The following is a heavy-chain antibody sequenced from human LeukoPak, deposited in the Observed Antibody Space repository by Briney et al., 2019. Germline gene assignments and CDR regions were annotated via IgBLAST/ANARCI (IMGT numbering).Heavy chain of an antibody. CDR1: GFTFSNYA. CDR2: ITGSGGNT. J-gene: IGHJ4*02. CDR3: AKTTYYYDSSGYYFDY. D-gene: IGHD3-22*01. V-gene: IGHV3-23*01. Sequence: GGSLRLSCAASGFTFSNYAMSWVRQAPGKGLEWVSAITGSGGNTYYADSVKGRFTISRDNSKNTLYLQMNSLRAEDTAVYYCAKTTYYYDSSGYYFDYWGQGTLVTVSS.